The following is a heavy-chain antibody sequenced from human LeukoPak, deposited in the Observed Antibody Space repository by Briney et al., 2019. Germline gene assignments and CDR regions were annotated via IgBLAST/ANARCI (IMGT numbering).Heavy chain of an antibody. V-gene: IGHV3-49*03. D-gene: IGHD6-19*01. CDR1: GFTFGDYL. J-gene: IGHJ4*02. CDR2: ISGGTT. Sequence: GGSLRLSCTASGFTFGDYLMSWFRQAPGKGLEWIGFISGGTTEYAASVKGRFTISRGDSTSIAYLQMNSLTTEDTAVYYCSRGSGWLSVYWGQGTLVTVSS. CDR3: SRGSGWLSVY.